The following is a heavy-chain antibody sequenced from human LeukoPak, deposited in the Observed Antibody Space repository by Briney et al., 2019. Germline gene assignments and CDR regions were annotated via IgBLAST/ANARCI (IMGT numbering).Heavy chain of an antibody. CDR1: GDSISNYY. D-gene: IGHD2-15*01. CDR2: IYSSGST. Sequence: SETLSLTCTVSGDSISNYYWSWIRQPPGKGLEWIGYIYSSGSTNYNPSLKSRVTISVDTSKNQFSLKLSSVTAADTAVYYCASGYCSGGSCKPYYYYGMDVWGQGTTVTVS. V-gene: IGHV4-59*01. CDR3: ASGYCSGGSCKPYYYYGMDV. J-gene: IGHJ6*02.